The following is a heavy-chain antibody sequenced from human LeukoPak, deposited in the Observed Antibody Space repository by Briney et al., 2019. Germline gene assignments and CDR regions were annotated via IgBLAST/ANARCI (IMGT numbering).Heavy chain of an antibody. CDR3: ATLMVRGVTDAFDI. D-gene: IGHD3-10*01. Sequence: ASVKVSCKVSGYTLTELSMHWVRQAPGKGLEWMGGFDPEDGETIYAQKFQGRVIMTEDTSTDTAYMELSSLRSEDTAVYYCATLMVRGVTDAFDIWGQGTMVTVSS. J-gene: IGHJ3*02. V-gene: IGHV1-24*01. CDR1: GYTLTELS. CDR2: FDPEDGET.